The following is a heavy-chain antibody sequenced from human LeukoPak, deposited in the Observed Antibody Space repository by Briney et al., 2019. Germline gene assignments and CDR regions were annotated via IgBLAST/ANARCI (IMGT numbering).Heavy chain of an antibody. V-gene: IGHV4-59*01. D-gene: IGHD6-19*01. J-gene: IGHJ4*02. Sequence: SQTLSLTCTVSGGSISTYYWSWIRQPPGKGLEWIGYVYYSGSTNYNPSLKSRVTISIDTSKNQFSLKLSSVTAADTAVYYCARDSRSGWNNYFDYWGQGTLVTVSS. CDR2: VYYSGST. CDR3: ARDSRSGWNNYFDY. CDR1: GGSISTYY.